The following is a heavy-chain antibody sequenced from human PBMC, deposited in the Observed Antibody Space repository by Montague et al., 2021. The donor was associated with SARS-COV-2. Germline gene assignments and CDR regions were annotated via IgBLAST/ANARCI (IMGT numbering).Heavy chain of an antibody. Sequence: SLTLSCAASGFTFSSYAMHWFRQAPGKGLEWVAVISYDGSNKYYSDSVKGRFTISRDNSKNTLYLQVNSLRAEDTAVYYCARDQGGAFDIWGQGTMVTVSS. CDR1: GFTFSSYA. CDR3: ARDQGGAFDI. CDR2: ISYDGSNK. J-gene: IGHJ3*02. V-gene: IGHV3-30*04. D-gene: IGHD3-16*01.